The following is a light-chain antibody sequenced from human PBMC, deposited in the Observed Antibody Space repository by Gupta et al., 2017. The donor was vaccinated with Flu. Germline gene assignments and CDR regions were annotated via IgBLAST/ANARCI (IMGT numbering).Light chain of an antibody. V-gene: IGLV1-44*01. CDR3: ATGDESLNGYV. Sequence: QSVLTQPPSASGTPGQRVTISCSGSSSNIGGYSVNWYQQRPGTAPKLLIYNNDQRPSGVPDRFSASKSGTSTSLAIIGLQSEDEADYYCATGDESLNGYVFGAGTEVTVL. CDR2: NND. J-gene: IGLJ1*01. CDR1: SSNIGGYS.